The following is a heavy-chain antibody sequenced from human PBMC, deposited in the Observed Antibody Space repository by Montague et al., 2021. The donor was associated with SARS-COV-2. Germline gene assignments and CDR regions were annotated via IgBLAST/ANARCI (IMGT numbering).Heavy chain of an antibody. D-gene: IGHD3-9*01. J-gene: IGHJ6*02. V-gene: IGHV4-61*01. Sequence: SETLSLTCTVSGGSVSSGSYYWSWIRQPPGKGLEWIGYIYYSGSTNYNPSLKSRVTISVDTSKNQFSLKLSSVTAADTAVYYCARDGVLRYFDWLGDRYGMDDWGQGTTVTVSS. CDR1: GGSVSSGSYY. CDR3: ARDGVLRYFDWLGDRYGMDD. CDR2: IYYSGST.